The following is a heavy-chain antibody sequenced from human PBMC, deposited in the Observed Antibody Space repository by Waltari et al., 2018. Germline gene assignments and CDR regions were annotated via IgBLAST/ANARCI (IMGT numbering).Heavy chain of an antibody. CDR2: LHYGGSS. V-gene: IGHV4-39*01. J-gene: IGHJ2*01. D-gene: IGHD1-7*01. CDR1: GVSISTSRYY. Sequence: QLQLQESGPGLVNPSETLSLTCTVSGVSISTSRYYWGWIRQPPGKGRDWLGSLHYGGSSYFNPSLKSRVTISVDTSKNQCSLKLTSVTAADTAVYYCATLPIPLELWYFDLWGRGTLVTVSS. CDR3: ATLPIPLELWYFDL.